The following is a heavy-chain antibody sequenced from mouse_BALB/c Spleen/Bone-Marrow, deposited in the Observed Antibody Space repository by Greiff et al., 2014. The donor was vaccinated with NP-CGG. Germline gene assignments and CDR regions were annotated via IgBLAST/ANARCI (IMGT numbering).Heavy chain of an antibody. D-gene: IGHD1-1*01. J-gene: IGHJ4*01. V-gene: IGHV14-3*02. CDR3: ARYRYYGSSYAMDY. CDR1: GFNIKDTY. Sequence: VQLQQSGAELVKPGASVKLSCTASGFNIKDTYMYWVKQRPEQGLEWIGRTDPANGNTKYDPKFQGKATITADTSSNTAYLQLSSLTSEDTAVYYCARYRYYGSSYAMDYWGQGTSVTVSS. CDR2: TDPANGNT.